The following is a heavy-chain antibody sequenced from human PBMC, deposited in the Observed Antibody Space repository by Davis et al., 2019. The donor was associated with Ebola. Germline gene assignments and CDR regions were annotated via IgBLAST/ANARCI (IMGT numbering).Heavy chain of an antibody. D-gene: IGHD3-10*01. J-gene: IGHJ4*02. CDR1: GFTLSSYW. CDR2: IKQDGSEK. CDR3: ARELITMVQGIIITAYYFDY. Sequence: GGSLRLSCAASGFTLSSYWMHWVRQAPGKGLEWVANIKQDGSEKYYVDSVKGRFTISRDSAKNSLYLQMNSLRAEDTAVYYCARELITMVQGIIITAYYFDYWGQGTLVTVSS. V-gene: IGHV3-7*01.